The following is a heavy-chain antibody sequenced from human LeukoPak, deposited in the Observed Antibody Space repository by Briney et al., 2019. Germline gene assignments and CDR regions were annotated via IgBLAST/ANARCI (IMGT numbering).Heavy chain of an antibody. Sequence: GGSLRLSCVASGFSFSKYWMHWVRQAPGKGLVWVSRIRPEGTTSAYADSVKGRFTISRDNAKNTLFLQMNSLSAEDTAVYYCARDLDWILFDYWGQGTLVTVSS. CDR1: GFSFSKYW. D-gene: IGHD3-9*01. CDR2: IRPEGTTS. J-gene: IGHJ4*02. V-gene: IGHV3-74*03. CDR3: ARDLDWILFDY.